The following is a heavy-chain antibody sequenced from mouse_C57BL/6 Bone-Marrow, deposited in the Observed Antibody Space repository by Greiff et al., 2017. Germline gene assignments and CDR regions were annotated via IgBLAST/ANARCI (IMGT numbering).Heavy chain of an antibody. J-gene: IGHJ2*01. CDR3: AKLGLDY. V-gene: IGHV5-4*01. CDR2: ISDGGSYT. Sequence: EVHLVESGGGLVKPGGSLKLSCAASGFTLSSYAMSWVRQTPEKSLEWVATISDGGSYTYYPDNVKGRFTISRDNAKNNLYLQMSHLKSEDTAMYYCAKLGLDYWGQGTTLTVSS. CDR1: GFTLSSYA. D-gene: IGHD4-1*01.